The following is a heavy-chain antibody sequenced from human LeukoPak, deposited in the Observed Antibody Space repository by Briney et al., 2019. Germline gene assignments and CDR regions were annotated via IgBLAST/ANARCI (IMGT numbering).Heavy chain of an antibody. D-gene: IGHD2-21*01. J-gene: IGHJ3*02. CDR2: INPNSGGT. Sequence: GASVKVSCKASGYTFTGYYMHWVRQAPGQGLEGRGWINPNSGGTKYAQKFQGRVTMTTDTSISTAYRELSGLRSDDMAVYYCARGFVYCGGDCYQSERDFDIWGQGTMVSVSS. V-gene: IGHV1-2*02. CDR1: GYTFTGYY. CDR3: ARGFVYCGGDCYQSERDFDI.